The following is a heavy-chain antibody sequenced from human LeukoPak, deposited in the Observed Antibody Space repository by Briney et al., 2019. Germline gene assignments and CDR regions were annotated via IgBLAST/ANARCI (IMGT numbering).Heavy chain of an antibody. CDR2: ISWNSGSI. Sequence: PGGSLRLSCAASGFTFDDYAMHWVRRAPGKGLEWVSGISWNSGSIGYADSVKGRFTISRDNAKNSLYLQMNSLRAEDTALYYCAKSSVDTAMEDWYFDLWGRGTLVTVSS. CDR3: AKSSVDTAMEDWYFDL. V-gene: IGHV3-9*01. CDR1: GFTFDDYA. D-gene: IGHD5-18*01. J-gene: IGHJ2*01.